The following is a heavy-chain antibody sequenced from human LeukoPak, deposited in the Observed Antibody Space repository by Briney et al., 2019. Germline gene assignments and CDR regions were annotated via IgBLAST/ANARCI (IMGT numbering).Heavy chain of an antibody. CDR1: GGSISSYY. D-gene: IGHD5-12*01. V-gene: IGHV4-59*01. Sequence: SETLSLTCTVSGGSISSYYWSWIRQPPGKGLDWIGYIYYSGGTNYNPSLKSRVTISVDTSKNQFSLKLSSVTAADTAVCHCAREKTEDIVATIGWFDPWGQGTLVTVSS. J-gene: IGHJ5*02. CDR2: IYYSGGT. CDR3: AREKTEDIVATIGWFDP.